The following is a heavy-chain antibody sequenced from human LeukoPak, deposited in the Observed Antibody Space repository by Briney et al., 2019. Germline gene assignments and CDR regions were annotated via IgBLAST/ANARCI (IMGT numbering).Heavy chain of an antibody. CDR3: ARHDSFIPY. V-gene: IGHV3-23*01. CDR1: GFTFSSYG. D-gene: IGHD5-18*01. CDR2: ISDNEGST. J-gene: IGHJ4*02. Sequence: PGGSLRLSCAASGFTFSSYGMHWVRQAPGKGLEWVSGISDNEGSTYYTDSVKGRFTISRDNTKNTVYLQMNNLRPDDTAVYFCARHDSFIPYWGQGTLVTVSS.